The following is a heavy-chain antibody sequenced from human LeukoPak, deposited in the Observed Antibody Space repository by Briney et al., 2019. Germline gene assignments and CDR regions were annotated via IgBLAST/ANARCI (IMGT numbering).Heavy chain of an antibody. CDR3: ARDGIKYYDFWSGYYLWFDP. Sequence: SETLSLTCTVSGGSISSYYWSWIRQPPGKGLEWIGRIYPSGSTNYNPSLKSRVTMSVDTSKNQFSLKLSSVTAADTAVYYCARDGIKYYDFWSGYYLWFDPWGQGTMVTVCS. CDR2: IYPSGST. D-gene: IGHD3-3*01. CDR1: GGSISSYY. J-gene: IGHJ5*02. V-gene: IGHV4-4*07.